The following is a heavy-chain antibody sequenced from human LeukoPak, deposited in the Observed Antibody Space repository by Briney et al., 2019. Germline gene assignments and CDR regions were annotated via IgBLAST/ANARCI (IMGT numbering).Heavy chain of an antibody. CDR2: INAGNGNT. D-gene: IGHD6-19*01. CDR1: GYTFTSYA. CDR3: ARRAVAGTFDY. J-gene: IGHJ4*02. V-gene: IGHV1-3*01. Sequence: ASVTVSCKASGYTFTSYAMHWVRQAPGQRLEWMGWINAGNGNTKYSQKFQGRVTITRDTSASTAYMELSSLRSEDTAVYYCARRAVAGTFDYWGQGTLVTVSS.